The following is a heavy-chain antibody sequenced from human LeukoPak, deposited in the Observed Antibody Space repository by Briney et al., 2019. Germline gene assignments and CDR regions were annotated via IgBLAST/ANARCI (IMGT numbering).Heavy chain of an antibody. CDR1: GFTFSSYA. CDR2: INGSGGST. D-gene: IGHD3-10*01. V-gene: IGHV3-23*01. CDR3: AKDSLLWFGELLLSGFDY. J-gene: IGHJ4*02. Sequence: GGSLRLSCAASGFTFSSYAMSWVRQAPGKGLEWVSAINGSGGSTYYADSVKGRFTISRDNSKNTLYLQMNSLRAEDTAVYYCAKDSLLWFGELLLSGFDYWGQGTLVTVSS.